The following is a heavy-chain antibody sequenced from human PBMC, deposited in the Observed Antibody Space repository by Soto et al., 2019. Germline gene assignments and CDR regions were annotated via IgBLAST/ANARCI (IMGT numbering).Heavy chain of an antibody. CDR1: GYSFTNND. Sequence: VKVSCKASGYSFTNNDVSWVRQATGQGLEWMGWMNPGSGDTGYAQKFQGRVTMTRDISIATAYMELSSLRSDDTAIYYCARMETFGSLNWFDPWGQGTLVIVSS. V-gene: IGHV1-8*01. CDR3: ARMETFGSLNWFDP. J-gene: IGHJ5*02. CDR2: MNPGSGDT. D-gene: IGHD3-16*01.